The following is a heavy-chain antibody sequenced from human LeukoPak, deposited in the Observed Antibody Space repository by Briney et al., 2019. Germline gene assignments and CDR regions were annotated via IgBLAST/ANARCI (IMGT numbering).Heavy chain of an antibody. J-gene: IGHJ3*02. V-gene: IGHV4-34*01. D-gene: IGHD2-15*01. CDR3: ARESYCSGGSCSDAFDI. CDR1: GGSFSGYY. CDR2: INHSGST. Sequence: PSETLSLTCAVYGGSFSGYYWSWIRQPPGKGLEWIGEINHSGSTNYNPSLKSRVTISVDTSKNQFSLKLSSVTAADTAVYYCARESYCSGGSCSDAFDIWGQGTMVTVSS.